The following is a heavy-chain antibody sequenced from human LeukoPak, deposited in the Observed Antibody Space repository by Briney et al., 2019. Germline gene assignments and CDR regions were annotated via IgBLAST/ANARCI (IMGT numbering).Heavy chain of an antibody. CDR1: GGSFSGYY. V-gene: IGHV4-34*01. D-gene: IGHD3-9*01. CDR2: INHSGST. Sequence: SETLSLTCAVYGGSFSGYYWSWIRQPPGKGLEWIGEINHSGSTNYNPSLKSRATISVDTSKNQFSLKLSSVTAADTAVYYCARGRRYDILTGYRYFDYWGQGTLVTVSS. CDR3: ARGRRYDILTGYRYFDY. J-gene: IGHJ4*02.